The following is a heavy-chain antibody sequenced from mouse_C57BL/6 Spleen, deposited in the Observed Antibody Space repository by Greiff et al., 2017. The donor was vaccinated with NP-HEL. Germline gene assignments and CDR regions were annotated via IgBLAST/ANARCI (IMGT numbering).Heavy chain of an antibody. V-gene: IGHV1-50*01. Sequence: VQLQQPGAELVKPGASVKLSCKASGYTFTSYWMQWVKQRPGQGLEWIGEIDPSDSYTNYNQKLKGKATLTVDTSSSTAYMQLSSLTSEDSAVYYCARLDYGSSSPWFAYWGQGTLVTVSA. D-gene: IGHD1-1*01. J-gene: IGHJ3*01. CDR1: GYTFTSYW. CDR3: ARLDYGSSSPWFAY. CDR2: IDPSDSYT.